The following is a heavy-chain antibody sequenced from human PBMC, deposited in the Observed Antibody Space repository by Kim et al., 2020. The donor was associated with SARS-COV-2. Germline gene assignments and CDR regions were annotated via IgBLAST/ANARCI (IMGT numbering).Heavy chain of an antibody. Sequence: GGSLRLSCAASGFTFRDTYMAWIRQVPGKGLEWISYISGSGNTIYYADSAKGRFTVSRDNAENSLYLQMESLSVDDTAVYFCAREVAGAFDQWGQGTLVT. V-gene: IGHV3-11*01. CDR2: ISGSGNTI. D-gene: IGHD1-26*01. CDR3: AREVAGAFDQ. J-gene: IGHJ4*02. CDR1: GFTFRDTY.